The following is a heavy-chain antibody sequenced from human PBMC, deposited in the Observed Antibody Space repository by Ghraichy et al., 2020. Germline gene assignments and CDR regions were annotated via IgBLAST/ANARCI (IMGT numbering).Heavy chain of an antibody. V-gene: IGHV1-2*06. CDR3: ARVGEGASLLLAY. Sequence: ASVKVSCKASGYTFTASYIHWVRQAPGQGLEWMGRLNPYSGGTNYAQKFQGTVTMTGDTSISTAFLELNSLRSDDTAVYYCARVGEGASLLLAYWGQGTPVTV. J-gene: IGHJ4*02. CDR2: LNPYSGGT. D-gene: IGHD1-26*01. CDR1: GYTFTASY.